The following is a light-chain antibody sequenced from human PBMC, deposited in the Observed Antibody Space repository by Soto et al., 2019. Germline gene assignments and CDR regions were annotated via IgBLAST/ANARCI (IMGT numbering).Light chain of an antibody. CDR3: QQYNNWPPKT. J-gene: IGKJ1*01. CDR1: QSVSSK. Sequence: EIVMTQSPATLSASPGETVTLSCRASQSVSSKLAWYQQKPGQAPRLLIYDASTRATGIPARFSGSGSGTEFTLTISSLQSEDFAIYYCQQYNNWPPKTFGQGTKVEI. CDR2: DAS. V-gene: IGKV3-15*01.